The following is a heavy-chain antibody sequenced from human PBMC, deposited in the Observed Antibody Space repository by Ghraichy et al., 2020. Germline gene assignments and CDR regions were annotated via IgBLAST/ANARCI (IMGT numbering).Heavy chain of an antibody. CDR1: GASITTYTW. D-gene: IGHD6-13*01. V-gene: IGHV4-4*02. J-gene: IGHJ4*02. Sequence: SETLSLTCAVSGASITTYTWWTWVRQTPERGLEWIGNIYHTGTTNYNPSLKSRVTISLDDSKNQFSLKLDSVTAADTAVYYCARGGSSWYEGGADYWGQGTLVTVSA. CDR2: IYHTGTT. CDR3: ARGGSSWYEGGADY.